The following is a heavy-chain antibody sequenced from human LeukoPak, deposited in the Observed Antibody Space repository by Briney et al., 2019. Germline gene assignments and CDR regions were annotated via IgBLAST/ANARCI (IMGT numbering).Heavy chain of an antibody. CDR3: ARAVGMGNGAHFDS. V-gene: IGHV3-11*01. CDR1: GFSFSVNY. CDR2: ISPTGTSI. J-gene: IGHJ4*02. Sequence: GGSLRLSCAASGFSFSVNYMSWIRQTPGKGLEWISYISPTGTSIFYADSVQGRFTVSRDNAKNSLYLQMDNLRAEDTAVYYCARAVGMGNGAHFDSWGQGTLVTVSS. D-gene: IGHD2-8*01.